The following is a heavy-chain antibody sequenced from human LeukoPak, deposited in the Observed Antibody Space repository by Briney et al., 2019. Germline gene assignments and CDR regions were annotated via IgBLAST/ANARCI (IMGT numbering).Heavy chain of an antibody. V-gene: IGHV3-66*01. CDR1: GFTVSSNY. J-gene: IGHJ4*02. D-gene: IGHD2-2*01. CDR3: ARVGDCGRASCYAIDY. CDR2: IYSGGST. Sequence: GGSLRLSCAASGFTVSSNYMSWVRQAPGKGLERVSIIYSGGSTYYTDSVRGRFIISRDISKNTLYLQMNSLRAEDTAVYYYARVGDCGRASCYAIDYWGQGTLVTVSS.